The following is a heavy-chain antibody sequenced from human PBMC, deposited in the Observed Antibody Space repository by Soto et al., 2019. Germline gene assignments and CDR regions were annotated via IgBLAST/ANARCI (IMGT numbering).Heavy chain of an antibody. V-gene: IGHV3-30*18. CDR1: GFSFSSYG. CDR2: ISYDGSQK. CDR3: AKNYYDSGGYYYLFDY. J-gene: IGHJ4*02. Sequence: VQMVESGGGVVQPGRSLRLSCAASGFSFSSYGMHWVRQAPGKGLEWVAVISYDGSQKYYADSVKGRFTISRDNSRNTVHLQMNSLRAEDTAVFYCAKNYYDSGGYYYLFDYWGQGALVTVSS. D-gene: IGHD3-22*01.